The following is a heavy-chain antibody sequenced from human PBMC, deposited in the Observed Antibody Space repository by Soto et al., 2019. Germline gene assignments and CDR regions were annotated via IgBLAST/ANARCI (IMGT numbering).Heavy chain of an antibody. CDR2: ISYDGSNK. CDR1: GFTFSSYA. J-gene: IGHJ4*02. V-gene: IGHV3-30-3*01. CDR3: ARDSSVYSYGYDFDY. Sequence: QVQLVESGGGVVQPGRSLRLSCAASGFTFSSYAMHWVRQAPGKGLEWVAVISYDGSNKYYADSVKGRFTISRDNSKNTLYLQMNSLRAEDTAVYYCARDSSVYSYGYDFDYWGQGTLVTVSS. D-gene: IGHD5-18*01.